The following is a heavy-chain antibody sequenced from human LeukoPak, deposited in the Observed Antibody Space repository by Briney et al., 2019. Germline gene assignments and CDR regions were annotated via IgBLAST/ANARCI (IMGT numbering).Heavy chain of an antibody. CDR1: EFTFSTFW. D-gene: IGHD2-2*01. J-gene: IGHJ6*03. V-gene: IGHV3-7*03. CDR3: ARSGVGYCSSTSCYRYYYMDV. Sequence: GGSLRLSCAASEFTFSTFWMSWVRQAPGKGLEWVANIKADGSVKHYVDSMEGRFSISRDNARSSLYLQMNSLRAEDTAVYYCARSGVGYCSSTSCYRYYYMDVWAKGTTVTVSS. CDR2: IKADGSVK.